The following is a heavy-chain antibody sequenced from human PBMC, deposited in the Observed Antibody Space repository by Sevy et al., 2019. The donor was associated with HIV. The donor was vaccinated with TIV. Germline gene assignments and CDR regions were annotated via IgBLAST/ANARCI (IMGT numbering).Heavy chain of an antibody. CDR3: ARLSTALPIDY. CDR2: IYWDDDK. Sequence: SGPTLVNPTQTLTLTCTFSGFSLSASGVGVGWIRQPPGKALEWLAHIYWDDDKRYSPSLKSRLTITKDTSKNQVVLTMTNMDPVDTATYYCARLSTALPIDYWGQGTLVTVSS. V-gene: IGHV2-5*02. CDR1: GFSLSASGVG. J-gene: IGHJ4*02.